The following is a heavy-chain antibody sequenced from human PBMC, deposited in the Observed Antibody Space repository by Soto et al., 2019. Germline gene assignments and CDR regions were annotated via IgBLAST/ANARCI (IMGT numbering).Heavy chain of an antibody. CDR1: GGSISSGGYY. CDR2: IYYSGST. J-gene: IGHJ6*02. Sequence: SETLSLTCTVSGGSISSGGYYWSWIRQHPGKGLEWSGYIYYSGSTYYNPSLKSRVTISVEKSKNQFSLKLSSVTAADTAVYYCARVNRDYYGMDVWGQGTTGTV. V-gene: IGHV4-31*03. CDR3: ARVNRDYYGMDV.